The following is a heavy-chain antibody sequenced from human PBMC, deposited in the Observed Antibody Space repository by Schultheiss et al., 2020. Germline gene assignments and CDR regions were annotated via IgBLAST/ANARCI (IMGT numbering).Heavy chain of an antibody. Sequence: SQPLSLICTVSGGSISSGDYYWSWIRQPPGKGLEWIGYIYYSGSTYYNPSLKSRVTISVDTSKNQFSLKLSSVTAADTAVYYCARVPLYDPWAGYWGQGTLVTVSS. D-gene: IGHD2-2*02. V-gene: IGHV4-30-4*01. J-gene: IGHJ4*02. CDR1: GGSISSGDYY. CDR3: ARVPLYDPWAGY. CDR2: IYYSGST.